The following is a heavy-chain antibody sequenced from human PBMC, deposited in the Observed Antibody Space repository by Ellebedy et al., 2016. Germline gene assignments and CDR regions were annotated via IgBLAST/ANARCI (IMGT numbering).Heavy chain of an antibody. CDR2: ISGSGGST. Sequence: GESLKISCAASGFTFSSYAMSWVRQAPGKGLEWVSAISGSGGSTYYADSVKGRSTISRDNSKNTLYLQMNSLRAEDTAVYYCAWGSYRAFDIWGQGTMVTVSS. CDR3: AWGSYRAFDI. V-gene: IGHV3-23*01. CDR1: GFTFSSYA. D-gene: IGHD2-2*02. J-gene: IGHJ3*02.